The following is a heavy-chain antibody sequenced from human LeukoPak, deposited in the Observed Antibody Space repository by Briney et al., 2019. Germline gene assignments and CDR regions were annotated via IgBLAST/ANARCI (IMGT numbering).Heavy chain of an antibody. J-gene: IGHJ4*02. D-gene: IGHD6-13*01. CDR2: IYYTGTT. V-gene: IGHV4-39*01. CDR1: GGSISSYY. Sequence: PSETLSLTCTVSGGSISSYYWGWIRQPPGKGLEWIGSIYYTGTTYFNPSLKSRVTISADTSKKQFSLNLSPVTAADTAVYYCARPGGIAAAAPTYWGQGTLVTVSS. CDR3: ARPGGIAAAAPTY.